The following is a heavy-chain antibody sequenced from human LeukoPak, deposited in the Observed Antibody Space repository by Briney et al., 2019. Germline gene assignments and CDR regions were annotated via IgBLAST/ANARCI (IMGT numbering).Heavy chain of an antibody. CDR2: IWYDGSNK. CDR1: GFTFSSYG. Sequence: GGSLRLSCAASGFTFSSYGMHWVRQAPGKGLEWVAVIWYDGSNKYYADSVKGRLTISRDNSKNTLYLQMNSLRAEDTAVYYCARDPEMTTVTTGDYWGQGTLVTVSS. J-gene: IGHJ4*02. D-gene: IGHD4-17*01. V-gene: IGHV3-33*01. CDR3: ARDPEMTTVTTGDY.